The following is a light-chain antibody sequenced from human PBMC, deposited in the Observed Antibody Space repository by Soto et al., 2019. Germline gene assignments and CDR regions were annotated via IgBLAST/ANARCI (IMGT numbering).Light chain of an antibody. Sequence: QSVLTQPASVSGSPGQSITISCTGTSSDVGGYNYVSWYQHHPGKAPKLLIYDVNNRPSGVSERFSGSKSGNTASLTISGLQTEDEADYYCSSYTSIITVVFGGGTKLTVL. V-gene: IGLV2-14*01. CDR3: SSYTSIITVV. J-gene: IGLJ2*01. CDR1: SSDVGGYNY. CDR2: DVN.